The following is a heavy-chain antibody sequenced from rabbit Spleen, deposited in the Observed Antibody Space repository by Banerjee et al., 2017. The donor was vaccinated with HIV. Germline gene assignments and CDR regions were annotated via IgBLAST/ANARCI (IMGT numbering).Heavy chain of an antibody. CDR2: IDIGSSGFT. CDR1: GFSFSSSYW. Sequence: QEQLVESGGGLVQPEGSLTLTCTASGFSFSSSYWICWVRQAPGKGLEWIACIDIGSSGFTYFATWAKGRFTISTTSSTTVTLQVTRLTAADTATYFCARDTGSSFSSYGMDLWGQGTLVTVS. J-gene: IGHJ6*01. CDR3: ARDTGSSFSSYGMDL. D-gene: IGHD8-1*01. V-gene: IGHV1S45*01.